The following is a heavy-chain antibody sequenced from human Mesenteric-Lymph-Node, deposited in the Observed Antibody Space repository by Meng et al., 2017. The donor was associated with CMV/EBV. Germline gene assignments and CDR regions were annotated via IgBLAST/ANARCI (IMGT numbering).Heavy chain of an antibody. CDR2: IYYSGST. D-gene: IGHD2-2*01. V-gene: IGHV4-59*01. CDR1: GFTFSSYW. Sequence: ESLKISCAACGFTFSSYWMSWVRQAPGKGLEWIGYIYYSGSTNYNPSLKSRVTISVDTSKNQFSLKLSSVTAADTAVYYCARVTGYQQREIYWFDPWGQGTLVTVSS. J-gene: IGHJ5*02. CDR3: ARVTGYQQREIYWFDP.